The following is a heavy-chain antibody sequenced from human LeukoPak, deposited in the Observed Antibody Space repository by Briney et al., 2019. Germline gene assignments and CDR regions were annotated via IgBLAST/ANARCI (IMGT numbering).Heavy chain of an antibody. CDR2: IYYTGST. J-gene: IGHJ2*01. Sequence: SETLSLTCIVSGASIDSGGYFWSWIRQHPGKGLEWIGYIYYTGSTYYSPSLKSRVTISVDTSKNQFSLKLSSMTAADTAVYYCARSLGYDILTGYNRGWFFDLWGRGTLVTVSS. CDR1: GASIDSGGYF. V-gene: IGHV4-31*03. CDR3: ARSLGYDILTGYNRGWFFDL. D-gene: IGHD3-9*01.